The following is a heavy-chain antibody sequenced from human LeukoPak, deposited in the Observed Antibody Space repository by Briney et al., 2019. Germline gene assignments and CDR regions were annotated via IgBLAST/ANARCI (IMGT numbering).Heavy chain of an antibody. V-gene: IGHV4-34*01. Sequence: SETLSLTCAVYGGSFSGYYWTWIRQPPGKGLEWIGEINHSGITNYNPSLKSRVTISVDTSKNQFSLKLSSVTAADTAVYYCARLTKNDSGSFRFGKKKRGYMDVWGKGTTVTVSS. J-gene: IGHJ6*03. CDR3: ARLTKNDSGSFRFGKKKRGYMDV. CDR1: GGSFSGYY. D-gene: IGHD3-10*01. CDR2: INHSGIT.